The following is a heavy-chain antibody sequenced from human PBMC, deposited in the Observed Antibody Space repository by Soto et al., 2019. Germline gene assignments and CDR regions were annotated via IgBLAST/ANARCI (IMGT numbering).Heavy chain of an antibody. J-gene: IGHJ4*02. D-gene: IGHD3-16*01. Sequence: QVQLVESGGGVVQPGRSLRLSCAASGFTFSRNGMHWVRQAPGKGQEWVAIISYDGSQKYYGDSVKGRFTISRDNSKNTLFLQMNSLRPEDTAVYYCAKDRVESGLGEIDYWGQGTLVTVSS. CDR2: ISYDGSQK. CDR3: AKDRVESGLGEIDY. CDR1: GFTFSRNG. V-gene: IGHV3-30*18.